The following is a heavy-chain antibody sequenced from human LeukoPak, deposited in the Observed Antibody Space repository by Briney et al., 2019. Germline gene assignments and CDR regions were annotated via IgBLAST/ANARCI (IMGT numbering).Heavy chain of an antibody. D-gene: IGHD3-16*01. Sequence: GGSLRLSCAASGFTFSSYEMNWVRQAPGKGLEWVSYISSSGSTIYYADAVKGRFTISRDNAKNSLFLQMNSLRAEDTAVYYCARYRVITNDYFDSWGQGTLVTVSS. V-gene: IGHV3-48*03. J-gene: IGHJ4*02. CDR3: ARYRVITNDYFDS. CDR2: ISSSGSTI. CDR1: GFTFSSYE.